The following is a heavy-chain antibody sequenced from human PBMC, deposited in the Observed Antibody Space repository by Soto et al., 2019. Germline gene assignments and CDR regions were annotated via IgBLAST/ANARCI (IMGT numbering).Heavy chain of an antibody. J-gene: IGHJ3*02. CDR1: GFTFSSYS. D-gene: IGHD3-22*01. CDR2: ISGSSSST. CDR3: AKDLITMIVVVSEDYAFDI. V-gene: IGHV3-23*01. Sequence: GGSLRLSCAASGFTFSSYSMNWVRQAPGKGLEWVSSISGSSSSTYYADSVKGRFTISRDNSKNTLYLQMNSLRAEDTAVYYCAKDLITMIVVVSEDYAFDIWGQGTMVTVSS.